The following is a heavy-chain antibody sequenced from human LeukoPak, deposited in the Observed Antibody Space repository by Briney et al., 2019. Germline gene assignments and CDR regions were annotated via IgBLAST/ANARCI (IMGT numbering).Heavy chain of an antibody. D-gene: IGHD6-13*01. Sequence: ASVKVSCEASGYTFTNFVIHWVRQAPGQRLEWMGWINPSNDDTKYSQKFQGRVTITRDTSASTAYMELSSLRSEDTALYYCARDQIGVAAAAYWGQGTLVTVSS. CDR1: GYTFTNFV. V-gene: IGHV1-3*01. J-gene: IGHJ4*02. CDR3: ARDQIGVAAAAY. CDR2: INPSNDDT.